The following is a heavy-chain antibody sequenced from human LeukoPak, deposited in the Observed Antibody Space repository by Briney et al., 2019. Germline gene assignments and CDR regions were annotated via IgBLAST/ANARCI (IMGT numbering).Heavy chain of an antibody. Sequence: SETLSLTCTVSGGSISSYYWSWIRQPPGKGREGIGYIYYSGSTNYNPSLKSRVTISVDTSKNQFSLKVSSVTAADTAVYYCASNYYGSGSLDYWGQGNLVTVSS. CDR2: IYYSGST. CDR3: ASNYYGSGSLDY. CDR1: GGSISSYY. D-gene: IGHD3-10*01. J-gene: IGHJ4*02. V-gene: IGHV4-59*08.